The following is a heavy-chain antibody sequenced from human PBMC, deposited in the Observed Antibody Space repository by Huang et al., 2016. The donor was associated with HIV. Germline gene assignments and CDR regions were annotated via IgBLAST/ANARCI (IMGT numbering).Heavy chain of an antibody. D-gene: IGHD1-1*01. CDR2: ITGDSDRV. Sequence: EVHLVESGGGLVQPGRSLRLSCGASGFTFDDFSMPWVRQRRGKGLEYVSGITGDSDRVFYAASVKGRFTISRDNAKNSLYLQMNSLRVEDTALYYCAHLPEPSSPWTDYWGQGTLVTVSS. CDR1: GFTFDDFS. CDR3: AHLPEPSSPWTDY. V-gene: IGHV3-9*01. J-gene: IGHJ4*02.